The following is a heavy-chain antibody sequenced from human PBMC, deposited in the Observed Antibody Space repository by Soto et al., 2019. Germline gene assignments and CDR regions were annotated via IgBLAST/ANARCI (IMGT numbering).Heavy chain of an antibody. CDR3: ARLGYSSSSAMDV. D-gene: IGHD6-6*01. V-gene: IGHV5-10-1*01. J-gene: IGHJ6*02. CDR2: IDPSDSYT. Sequence: GESLKISCKGSGYDFTIFWINWVRQMPGKGLEWMGKIDPSDSYTNYSPSFQGHVTISADRSTGTAYLQWSSLKASDSAMYFCARLGYSSSSAMDVWGQGTTVTVSS. CDR1: GYDFTIFW.